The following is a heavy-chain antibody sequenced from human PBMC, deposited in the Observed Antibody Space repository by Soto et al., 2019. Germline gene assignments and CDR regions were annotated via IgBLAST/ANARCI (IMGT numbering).Heavy chain of an antibody. CDR1: GGSISSYY. D-gene: IGHD2-15*01. V-gene: IGHV4-59*08. CDR3: ARHILVNKYAFDV. Sequence: SETLSLTCTVSGGSISSYYWSWIRQPPGKGLEWIGYIYYSGSTNYNPSLKSRVTISVDTSNNQFSLNLTSVTAADTAVYYCARHILVNKYAFDVWGQGKLVTVSS. J-gene: IGHJ3*01. CDR2: IYYSGST.